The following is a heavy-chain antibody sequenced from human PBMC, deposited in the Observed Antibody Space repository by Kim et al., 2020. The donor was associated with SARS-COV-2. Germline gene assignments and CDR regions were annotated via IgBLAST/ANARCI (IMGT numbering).Heavy chain of an antibody. D-gene: IGHD2-15*01. CDR3: LRGWSGWILDF. CDR1: GFTFNDYA. CDR2: IDRSGGRT. Sequence: GGSLRLSCAASGFTFNDYAMSWVRQAPGKGLEWVSGIDRSGGRTCYVDSVKGRFSISRDNSKNTLFLQMSAGRAEDTASYHCLRGWSGWILDFWGQGTLVTVSS. V-gene: IGHV3-20*01. J-gene: IGHJ4*02.